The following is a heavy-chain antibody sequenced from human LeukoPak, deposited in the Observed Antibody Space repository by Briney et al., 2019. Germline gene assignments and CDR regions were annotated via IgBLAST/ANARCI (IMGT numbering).Heavy chain of an antibody. CDR1: GYTFTDYD. V-gene: IGHV1-18*01. D-gene: IGHD3-10*01. J-gene: IGHJ4*02. Sequence: ASVRVSCKTSGYTFTDYDITWVRQAPGQGLEWMGRVSPYNGNTYYSQRFQDRVTITKDTSTGTAYMDLRNLRTDDTAMYYCARNGRVRRVVKDLFEYWGQGTLVAVSS. CDR3: ARNGRVRRVVKDLFEY. CDR2: VSPYNGNT.